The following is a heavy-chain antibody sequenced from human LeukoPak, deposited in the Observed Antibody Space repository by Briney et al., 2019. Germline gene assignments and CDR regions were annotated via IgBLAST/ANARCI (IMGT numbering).Heavy chain of an antibody. CDR2: VSAYNGNT. D-gene: IGHD6-19*01. J-gene: IGHJ4*02. CDR3: ARDLYSSGWSLADY. Sequence: ASVKVSCKASGYTFTSYGISWVRQAPGQGLEWMGWVSAYNGNTNYAQKLQGRVTMTTDTSTSTAYMELRSPRSDDTAVYYCARDLYSSGWSLADYWGQGTLVTVSS. V-gene: IGHV1-18*01. CDR1: GYTFTSYG.